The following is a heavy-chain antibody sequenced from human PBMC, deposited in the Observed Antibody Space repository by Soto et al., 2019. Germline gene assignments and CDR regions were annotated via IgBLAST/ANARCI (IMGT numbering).Heavy chain of an antibody. V-gene: IGHV4-61*01. CDR3: ARDFAYFDS. CDR1: GGSFKSGSYS. Sequence: TSETLSLTCTVSGGSFKSGSYSWSWIRQPPGKGLEWIAYVYHTGRTSYNPSLKSRVSISMDTSKNQFSLNLDSVPAADTAVYFCARDFAYFDSWGQGTLVTVSS. D-gene: IGHD3-3*01. CDR2: VYHTGRT. J-gene: IGHJ4*02.